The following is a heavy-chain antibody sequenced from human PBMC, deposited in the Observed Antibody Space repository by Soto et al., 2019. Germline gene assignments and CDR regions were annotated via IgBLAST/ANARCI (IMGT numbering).Heavy chain of an antibody. D-gene: IGHD2-21*02. Sequence: QVQLVQSGAEVKKPGSSVKVSCKASGGTFSSYAISWVRQAPGQGLEWMGGIIPIFGTANYAQKFQGRVTITADESTSTAYMELSSLRSEDTAVYYCASTCSGDCPLGIDYFDYWGQGTLVTVSS. CDR3: ASTCSGDCPLGIDYFDY. CDR2: IIPIFGTA. J-gene: IGHJ4*02. CDR1: GGTFSSYA. V-gene: IGHV1-69*01.